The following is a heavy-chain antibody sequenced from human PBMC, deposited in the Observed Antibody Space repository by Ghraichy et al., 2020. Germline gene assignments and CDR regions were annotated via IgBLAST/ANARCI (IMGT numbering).Heavy chain of an antibody. Sequence: SETLSLTCAVYGGSFSGYYWSWIRQPPGKGLEWIGEINHSGSTNYNPSLKSRVTMSVDTSKNQFSLKLSSVTAADTAVYYCSARRVYAFGGVITDYWGQGTLVTVSS. V-gene: IGHV4-34*01. D-gene: IGHD3-16*02. J-gene: IGHJ4*02. CDR1: GGSFSGYY. CDR3: SARRVYAFGGVITDY. CDR2: INHSGST.